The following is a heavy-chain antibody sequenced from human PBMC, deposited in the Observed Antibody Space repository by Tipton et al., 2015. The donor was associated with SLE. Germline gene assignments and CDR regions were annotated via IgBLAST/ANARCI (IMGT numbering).Heavy chain of an antibody. CDR3: AGGELRYGDYDFYY. J-gene: IGHJ4*02. Sequence: TLSLTCVVSGASISTEGYSWSWLRQPPGKGLEWIGYIFYSGGTNYNPSLKSRVTISGDTSKNQFSLRLSSVTAADTAVYYCAGGELRYGDYDFYYWGQGSLVTVSS. V-gene: IGHV4-61*08. CDR2: IFYSGGT. D-gene: IGHD4-17*01. CDR1: GASISTEGYS.